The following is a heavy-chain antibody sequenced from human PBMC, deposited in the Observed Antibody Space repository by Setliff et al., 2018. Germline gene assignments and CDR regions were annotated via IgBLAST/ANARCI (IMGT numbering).Heavy chain of an antibody. CDR2: IYWDDDK. CDR1: GFSLSTTGVG. Sequence: SGPTLVNPTQTLTLTCTFSGFSLSTTGVGVGWIRQPPGKALEWLALIYWDDDKRYSPSLKSRLTITKDTSKNQVVLTMTNMDPVDTATYYCARCITIFGVVIPNAFDYWGQGTLVTVSS. CDR3: ARCITIFGVVIPNAFDY. D-gene: IGHD3-3*01. V-gene: IGHV2-5*02. J-gene: IGHJ4*02.